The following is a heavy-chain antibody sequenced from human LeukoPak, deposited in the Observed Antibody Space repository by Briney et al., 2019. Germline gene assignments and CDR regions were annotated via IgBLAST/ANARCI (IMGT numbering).Heavy chain of an antibody. CDR1: GGSFSGYY. CDR3: ATPDSSGYYYLY. J-gene: IGHJ4*02. D-gene: IGHD3-22*01. Sequence: SETLSLTCAVYGGSFSGYYWSWIRQPPGKGLEWIGEINHSGSTNYNPSLKSRVTISVDTSKNQFSLKLTSVTAADTAVYYCATPDSSGYYYLYWGQGTLVTVSS. CDR2: INHSGST. V-gene: IGHV4-34*01.